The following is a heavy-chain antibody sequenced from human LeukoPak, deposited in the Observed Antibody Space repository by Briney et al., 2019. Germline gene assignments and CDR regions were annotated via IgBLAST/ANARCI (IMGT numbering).Heavy chain of an antibody. CDR2: IKTDGSRT. J-gene: IGHJ2*01. V-gene: IGHV3-74*01. CDR3: ARGDYNDSGWYFDL. CDR1: GFTFSSYT. Sequence: GGSLRLSCAASGFTFSSYTMNWVRQAPGKGLEWVSRIKTDGSRTTYADSVKGRFTISRDNAKNTLYLQMNSLRAEDTAVYYCARGDYNDSGWYFDLWGRGTLFTVSS. D-gene: IGHD4-17*01.